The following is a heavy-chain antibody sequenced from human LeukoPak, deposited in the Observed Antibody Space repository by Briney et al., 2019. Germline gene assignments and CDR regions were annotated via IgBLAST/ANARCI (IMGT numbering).Heavy chain of an antibody. Sequence: GASVKVSCKASGYTFTSYGISWVRQAPGQGLEWMGWSSAYNGNTNYAQKLQGRVTMTTDTSTSTAYMELRSLRSDDTAVYYCARSVGSSSWYGYYYYYYYMDVWGKGTTVTVSS. CDR3: ARSVGSSSWYGYYYYYYYMDV. J-gene: IGHJ6*03. V-gene: IGHV1-18*01. D-gene: IGHD6-13*01. CDR2: SSAYNGNT. CDR1: GYTFTSYG.